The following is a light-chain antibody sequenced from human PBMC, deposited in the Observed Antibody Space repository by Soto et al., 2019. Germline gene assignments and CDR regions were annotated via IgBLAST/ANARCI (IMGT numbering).Light chain of an antibody. V-gene: IGLV4-69*01. CDR2: LNSDGSH. CDR3: QTWGTGLLV. J-gene: IGLJ3*02. Sequence: QPVLTQSPSASASLGASVKLTCTLSSGHSSYAIAWHQQQPEKGPRYLMKLNSDGSHSKGDGIPDRFSGSSSGAERYLTISRLQSEDEADYYCQTWGTGLLVFGGGT. CDR1: SGHSSYA.